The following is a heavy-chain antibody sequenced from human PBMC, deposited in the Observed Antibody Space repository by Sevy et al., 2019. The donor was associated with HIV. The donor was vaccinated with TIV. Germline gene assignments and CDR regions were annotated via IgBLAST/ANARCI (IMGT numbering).Heavy chain of an antibody. V-gene: IGHV1-8*01. CDR3: ARNGLTMVRGVILRDYYYGMDV. Sequence: ASVKVSCKASGYTFTSYDINWVRQATGQGLEWMGWMNPNSGNTGYAQKFQGRVTMTRNTSMSTAYMELSSLRSEDTAVYYCARNGLTMVRGVILRDYYYGMDVWGQGTTVTVSS. J-gene: IGHJ6*02. CDR2: MNPNSGNT. CDR1: GYTFTSYD. D-gene: IGHD3-10*01.